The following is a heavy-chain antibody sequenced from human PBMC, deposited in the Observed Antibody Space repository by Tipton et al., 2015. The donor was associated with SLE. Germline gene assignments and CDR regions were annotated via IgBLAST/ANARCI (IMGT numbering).Heavy chain of an antibody. D-gene: IGHD2-21*01. V-gene: IGHV4-31*03. CDR2: IYYSGST. CDR3: ARVMSAIALDV. Sequence: TLSLTCTVSGGSISSGGYYLSWIRQLPGKGLEWIGYIYYSGSTYYKPSLQSRVTISVDTSKNQFSLKLSSVTAADTAVYYCARVMSAIALDVWGKGTKVNVSS. CDR1: GGSISSGGYY. J-gene: IGHJ6*04.